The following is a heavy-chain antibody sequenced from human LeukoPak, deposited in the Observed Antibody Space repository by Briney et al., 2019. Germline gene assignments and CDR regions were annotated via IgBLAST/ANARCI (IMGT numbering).Heavy chain of an antibody. Sequence: EASVKVSCKASGGTFSSYAISWVRQAPGQGLEWMGIINPSGGSTSYAQKFQGRVTMTRDMSTSTVYMELSSLRSEDTAVYYCASVRGRFWGQGTLVTVSS. CDR1: GGTFSSYA. D-gene: IGHD3-10*02. J-gene: IGHJ4*02. V-gene: IGHV1-46*01. CDR3: ASVRGRF. CDR2: INPSGGST.